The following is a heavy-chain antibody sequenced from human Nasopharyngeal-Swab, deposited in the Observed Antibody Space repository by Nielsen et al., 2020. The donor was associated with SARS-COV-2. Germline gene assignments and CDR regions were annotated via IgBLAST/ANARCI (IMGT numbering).Heavy chain of an antibody. CDR3: AREGDGHTHHFDY. J-gene: IGHJ4*02. V-gene: IGHV3-66*01. D-gene: IGHD5-24*01. CDR2: IYSGGRT. CDR1: GFTVSSNY. Sequence: GGSLRLSCAASGFTVSSNYMSWVRQAPGKGLEWVSIIYSGGRTYYADSVKGRFTISRDNSKNTLYLQMNSLRDEDTAVYYCAREGDGHTHHFDYWGQGTLVTVSS.